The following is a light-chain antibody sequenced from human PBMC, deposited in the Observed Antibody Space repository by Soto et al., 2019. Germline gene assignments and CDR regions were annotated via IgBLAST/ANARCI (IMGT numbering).Light chain of an antibody. V-gene: IGLV1-40*01. Sequence: QSVLTQPPSVSGAPGQSVTISCTGSRSNIGAGYDVHWYQQLPGTAPKLLIYGNSNRPSGVPDRFSGSKSGTSASLAITGLQAEEEADYYGQSYDSSLSGSVFGGGTQLTV. CDR1: RSNIGAGYD. CDR3: QSYDSSLSGSV. CDR2: GNS. J-gene: IGLJ7*01.